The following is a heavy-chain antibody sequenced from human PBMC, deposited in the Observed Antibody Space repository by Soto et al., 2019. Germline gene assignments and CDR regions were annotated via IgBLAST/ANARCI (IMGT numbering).Heavy chain of an antibody. Sequence: GESLKISCKGSGYSFTSYWIGWVRQMPGKGLEWMGIIYPGDSDTRYSPSFQGQGTISADKSISTAYLQWSSLKASDTAMYYCARQSMTTVTTYLPDAFDIRGQGTMVTVSS. J-gene: IGHJ3*02. CDR1: GYSFTSYW. CDR3: ARQSMTTVTTYLPDAFDI. CDR2: IYPGDSDT. V-gene: IGHV5-51*01. D-gene: IGHD4-17*01.